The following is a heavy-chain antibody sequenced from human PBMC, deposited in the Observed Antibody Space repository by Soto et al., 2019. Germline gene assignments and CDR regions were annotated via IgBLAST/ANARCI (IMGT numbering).Heavy chain of an antibody. CDR3: ARGREYQLSINCFDP. Sequence: PSETLSLTCAVSGGSISSGGYSWSWIRQPPGKGLEWIGYIYHSGSTYYNPSLKSRVTISVDRSKNQFSLKLSSVTAADTAVYYCARGREYQLSINCFDPWVQGTLVTVSS. V-gene: IGHV4-30-2*01. J-gene: IGHJ5*02. CDR1: GGSISSGGYS. D-gene: IGHD2-2*01. CDR2: IYHSGST.